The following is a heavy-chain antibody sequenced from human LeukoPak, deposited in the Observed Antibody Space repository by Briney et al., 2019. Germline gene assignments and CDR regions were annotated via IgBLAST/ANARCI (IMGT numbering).Heavy chain of an antibody. V-gene: IGHV4-61*01. J-gene: IGHJ5*02. Sequence: PSETLSLTCTVSGGSVSSGSYYRSWIRQPPEKGLEWIGYIYYIGSTNYNPSLKSRVTISVDTSKNQFSLKLSSVTAADTAVYYCARQYYHVPWFDPWGQGTLVTVSS. D-gene: IGHD3-10*02. CDR3: ARQYYHVPWFDP. CDR2: IYYIGST. CDR1: GGSVSSGSYY.